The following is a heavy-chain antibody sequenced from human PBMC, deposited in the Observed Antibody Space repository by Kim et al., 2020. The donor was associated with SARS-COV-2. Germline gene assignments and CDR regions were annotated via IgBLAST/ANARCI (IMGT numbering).Heavy chain of an antibody. CDR1: GGSISSYY. J-gene: IGHJ6*03. V-gene: IGHV4-59*01. D-gene: IGHD3-3*01. CDR3: ARMYYDFWSGYYTIGYMDV. CDR2: IYYSGST. Sequence: SETLSLTCTVSGGSISSYYWSWIRQPPGKGLEWIGYIYYSGSTNYNPSLKSRVTISVDTSKNQFSLKLSSVTAADTAVYYCARMYYDFWSGYYTIGYMDVWGKGTTVTVSS.